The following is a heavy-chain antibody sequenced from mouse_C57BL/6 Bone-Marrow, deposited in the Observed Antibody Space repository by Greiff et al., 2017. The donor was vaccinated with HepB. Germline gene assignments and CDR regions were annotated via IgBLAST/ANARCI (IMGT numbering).Heavy chain of an antibody. Sequence: QVQLQQSGSELRSPGSSVKLSCKDFDSEVFPIAYMSWVRQKPGHGFEWIGGILPSIGRTIYGEKFEDKATLDSDTLSNTAYLELNSLTSEDSAIYYGARPYYGNSEFAYWGQGTLVTVSA. V-gene: IGHV15-2*01. CDR3: ARPYYGNSEFAY. J-gene: IGHJ3*01. D-gene: IGHD2-10*01. CDR2: ILPSIGRT. CDR1: DSEVFPIAY.